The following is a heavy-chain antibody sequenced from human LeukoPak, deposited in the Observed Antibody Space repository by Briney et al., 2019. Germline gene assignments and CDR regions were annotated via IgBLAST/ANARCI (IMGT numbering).Heavy chain of an antibody. CDR2: IIPIFGTA. CDR1: GGTFSSYA. V-gene: IGHV1-69*01. D-gene: IGHD5-18*01. CDR3: ARGKEYSYAQREAFDI. Sequence: SVKVSCKASGGTFSSYAISWVRQAPGQGLEWMGGIIPIFGTANYAQKFQGRVTITADESTSTAYMELSSLRSEDTAVYYCARGKEYSYAQREAFDIWGQGTMVTVSS. J-gene: IGHJ3*02.